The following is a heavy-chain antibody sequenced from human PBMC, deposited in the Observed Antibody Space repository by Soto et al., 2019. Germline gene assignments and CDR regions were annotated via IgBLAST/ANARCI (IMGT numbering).Heavy chain of an antibody. CDR1: GGSVSSGSYY. D-gene: IGHD6-19*01. CDR3: ARVQEKRYISGWDYFDY. J-gene: IGHJ4*02. Sequence: SETLSLTCTVSGGSVSSGSYYWSWIRQPPGKGLEWIGYIYYSGSTNYNPSLKSRVTISVDTSKNQFSLKLSSVTDADTAVYYCARVQEKRYISGWDYFDYWGQGTLVPVSP. CDR2: IYYSGST. V-gene: IGHV4-61*01.